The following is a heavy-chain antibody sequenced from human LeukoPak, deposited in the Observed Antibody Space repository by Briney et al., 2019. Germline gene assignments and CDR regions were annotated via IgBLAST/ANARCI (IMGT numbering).Heavy chain of an antibody. CDR1: GGIFSSYA. CDR3: ARDFSSSSGWSADAFDI. CDR2: IIPIFGTA. Sequence: SVKVSCKASGGIFSSYAISWVRQAPGQGLEWMGGIIPIFGTANYAQKFQGRVTITADKSTSTAYMELSSLRSEDTAVYYCARDFSSSSGWSADAFDIWGQGTMVTVSS. V-gene: IGHV1-69*06. D-gene: IGHD6-19*01. J-gene: IGHJ3*02.